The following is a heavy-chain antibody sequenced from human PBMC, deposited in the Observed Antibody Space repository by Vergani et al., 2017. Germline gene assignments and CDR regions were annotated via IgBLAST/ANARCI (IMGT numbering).Heavy chain of an antibody. CDR2: IRYDGSNT. D-gene: IGHD1-1*01. V-gene: IGHV3-30*02. CDR3: ARDFLYNWNDSVSGY. J-gene: IGHJ4*02. Sequence: QVQLVESGGGVVQPGGSLRLSCGASGFTFSNYGMHWVRQAPGKGLEWVTFIRYDGSNTYYADSVKGRFTISRDNSKNTLFLQMNSLRPEDTAVYYCARDFLYNWNDSVSGYWGQGTLVTVSS. CDR1: GFTFSNYG.